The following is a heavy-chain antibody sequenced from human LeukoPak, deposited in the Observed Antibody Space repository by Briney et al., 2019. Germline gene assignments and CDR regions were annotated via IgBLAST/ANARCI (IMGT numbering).Heavy chain of an antibody. V-gene: IGHV1-8*01. CDR3: ARPSLGGDYAY. J-gene: IGHJ4*02. Sequence: ASVQVSCKASGYPFTSYDINWVRQATGQGLEWMGWMNPNSGNTGYAQKFQGRVTITRNTSISTAYMELSSLRSEDAAVYYCARPSLGGDYAYWGQGTLVTVSS. CDR2: MNPNSGNT. D-gene: IGHD4-17*01. CDR1: GYPFTSYD.